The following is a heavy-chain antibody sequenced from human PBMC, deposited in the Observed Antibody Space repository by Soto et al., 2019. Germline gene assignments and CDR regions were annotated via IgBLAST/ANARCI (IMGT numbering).Heavy chain of an antibody. Sequence: QLQLQESGPGLVKPSETLSLTCTVSGGSISSSSYYWGWIRQPPGKGLEWIGSIYYSGSTYYNPSLKSRVTIAVDTSKNQFSLKLSSVTAADTAVYYCARKAYNWNLGGGQFDYWGQGTLVTVSS. CDR3: ARKAYNWNLGGGQFDY. CDR2: IYYSGST. J-gene: IGHJ4*02. CDR1: GGSISSSSYY. D-gene: IGHD1-20*01. V-gene: IGHV4-39*01.